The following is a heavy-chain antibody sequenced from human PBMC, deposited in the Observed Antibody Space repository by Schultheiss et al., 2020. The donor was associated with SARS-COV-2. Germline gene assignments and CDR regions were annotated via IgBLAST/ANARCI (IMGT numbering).Heavy chain of an antibody. D-gene: IGHD6-19*01. CDR3: ARCDGGIAVATDY. CDR1: GCSFTSYW. Sequence: GESPKISCKGSGCSFTSYWISWVRQMPGKGLEWMGIIYPGDSDTRYSPSFQGQVTVPADKSISTAYLQWSSLKASDTAMYYCARCDGGIAVATDYWGQGTLVTVSS. V-gene: IGHV5-51*01. J-gene: IGHJ4*02. CDR2: IYPGDSDT.